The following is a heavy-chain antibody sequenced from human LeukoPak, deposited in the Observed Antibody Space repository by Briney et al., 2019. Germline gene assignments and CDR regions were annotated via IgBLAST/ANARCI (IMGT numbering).Heavy chain of an antibody. CDR2: IKSDESTR. CDR1: GFTFTSYW. D-gene: IGHD2-21*01. CDR3: ARGGGYCGGDCYGIDY. J-gene: IGHJ4*02. V-gene: IGHV3-74*01. Sequence: GGSLRLSCAASGFTFTSYWMHWVRQAPGKGLVWVSRIKSDESTRDYADFVKGRFTISRDNARNTVYLQMNSLRVEDTAVYYCARGGGYCGGDCYGIDYWGQGTLVTVSS.